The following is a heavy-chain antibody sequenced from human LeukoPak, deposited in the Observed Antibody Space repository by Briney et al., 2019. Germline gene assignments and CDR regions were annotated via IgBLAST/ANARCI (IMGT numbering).Heavy chain of an antibody. Sequence: SETLSLTCTVSGGSISSYYWSWIRQPPGKGLEWIGYIYYSGSTNYSPSLKSRVTISVDTSKNQFSLKLSSVTAADTAVYYCASHPSNPWLFLDYWGQGTLVTVSS. V-gene: IGHV4-59*08. J-gene: IGHJ4*02. D-gene: IGHD3-22*01. CDR1: GGSISSYY. CDR2: IYYSGST. CDR3: ASHPSNPWLFLDY.